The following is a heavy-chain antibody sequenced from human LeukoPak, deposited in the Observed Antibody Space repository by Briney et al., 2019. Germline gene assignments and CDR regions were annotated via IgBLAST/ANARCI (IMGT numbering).Heavy chain of an antibody. Sequence: GGSLRLSCAASGFTFSNYGMHWVRQAPGKGLEWVAVISYDGSNKYYADSVKGRFTISRDNSKNTLYLQMNSLRAEDTAVYYCAKAYVTMIGRVDAFDIWGQGTMVTVSS. J-gene: IGHJ3*02. CDR2: ISYDGSNK. CDR1: GFTFSNYG. D-gene: IGHD3-22*01. CDR3: AKAYVTMIGRVDAFDI. V-gene: IGHV3-30*18.